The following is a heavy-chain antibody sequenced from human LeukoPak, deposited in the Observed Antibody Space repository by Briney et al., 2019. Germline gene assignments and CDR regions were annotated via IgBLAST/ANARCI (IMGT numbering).Heavy chain of an antibody. CDR1: GYTFTSYS. V-gene: IGHV7-4-1*02. D-gene: IGHD6-13*01. J-gene: IGHJ4*02. CDR3: ARGLYSSSWDPNFDY. CDR2: INTNTGNP. Sequence: ASVKVSCKASGYTFTSYSMNWVRQAPGQGLEWLGWINTNTGNPTYAQGFTGRFVFSLDTSVNTAYLQISSLKAEDTAVYYCARGLYSSSWDPNFDYWGQGTLVTVSS.